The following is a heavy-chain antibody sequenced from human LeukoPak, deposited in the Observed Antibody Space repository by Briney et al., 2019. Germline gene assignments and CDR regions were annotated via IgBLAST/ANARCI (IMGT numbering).Heavy chain of an antibody. J-gene: IGHJ5*02. CDR3: ARGYCSSTRNWFDP. D-gene: IGHD2-2*01. CDR1: GYTFTSYG. Sequence: VASVNVSCKASGYTFTSYGISWVRQAPGQGLEWMGWISAYNGNTNYAQKLQGRVTMTTDTSTSTAYMDLRSLRSDDTAVYYCARGYCSSTRNWFDPWGQGTLVTVSS. V-gene: IGHV1-18*01. CDR2: ISAYNGNT.